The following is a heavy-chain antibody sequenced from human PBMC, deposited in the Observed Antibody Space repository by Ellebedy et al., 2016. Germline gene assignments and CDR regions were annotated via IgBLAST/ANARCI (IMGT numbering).Heavy chain of an antibody. CDR1: GGSISSYY. Sequence: SETLSLTXTVSGGSISSYYWSWIRQPAGKGLEWIGRIYTSGSTNYNPSLKSRVTMSVDTSKNQFSLKLSSVTAADTAVYYCARVPGSTAMVLTWFDPWGQGTLVTVSS. CDR2: IYTSGST. J-gene: IGHJ5*02. D-gene: IGHD5-18*01. CDR3: ARVPGSTAMVLTWFDP. V-gene: IGHV4-4*07.